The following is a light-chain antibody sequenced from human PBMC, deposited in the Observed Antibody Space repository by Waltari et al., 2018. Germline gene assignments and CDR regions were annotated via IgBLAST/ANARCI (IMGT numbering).Light chain of an antibody. CDR2: AAS. Sequence: DIQMTQSPSSLSASLGDRVTITCRASQSISSYLNWYQQKPGVAPKLLIYAASSLRNGVPSRFSGSGSGTEFSLTISSLQPEDFATYYCQQSFSTPLTFGGGTKVEIK. CDR3: QQSFSTPLT. J-gene: IGKJ4*01. V-gene: IGKV1-39*01. CDR1: QSISSY.